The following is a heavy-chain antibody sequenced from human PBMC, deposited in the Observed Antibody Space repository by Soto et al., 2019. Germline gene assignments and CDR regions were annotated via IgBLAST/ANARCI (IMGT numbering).Heavy chain of an antibody. CDR1: GGTFSSYT. CDR3: ARDPRRRDGYIIV. D-gene: IGHD5-12*01. J-gene: IGHJ4*02. Sequence: ASVKVSCKASGGTFSSYTISWVRQAPGQGLEWMGRIIPILGIANYAQKFQGRVTITADKSTSTAYMELSSLRSEDTAVYYCARDPRRRDGYIIVWGQGTLVTVSS. CDR2: IIPILGIA. V-gene: IGHV1-69*04.